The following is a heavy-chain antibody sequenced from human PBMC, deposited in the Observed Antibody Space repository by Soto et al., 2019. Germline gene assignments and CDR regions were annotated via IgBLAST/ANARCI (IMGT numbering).Heavy chain of an antibody. CDR1: GFTVSTNY. J-gene: IGHJ4*02. CDR2: IYSGGST. Sequence: PGGSLRLSCAASGFTVSTNYMSWVRQAPGKGLEWVSIIYSGGSTYYADSVKGRFTISSDNSKNSLYLQMNSLRAEDTAVYYCARDPPHLRYFDWLPFDYWGQGTLVTVSS. V-gene: IGHV3-66*01. D-gene: IGHD3-9*01. CDR3: ARDPPHLRYFDWLPFDY.